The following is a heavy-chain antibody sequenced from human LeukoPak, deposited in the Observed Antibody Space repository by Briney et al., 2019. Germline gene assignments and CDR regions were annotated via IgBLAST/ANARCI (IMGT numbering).Heavy chain of an antibody. CDR3: ARVRGYTLFDP. V-gene: IGHV3-74*01. CDR2: ISTDGYTI. CDR1: GFTFSSYS. D-gene: IGHD6-13*01. J-gene: IGHJ5*02. Sequence: SGGSLRLSCAASGFTFSSYSMHWVRQAPGKGLVWVSRISTDGYTISYADSVKGRFTISRDNAKNTLYLQMNSLRVEDTAVYYCARVRGYTLFDPWGQGTLVTVSS.